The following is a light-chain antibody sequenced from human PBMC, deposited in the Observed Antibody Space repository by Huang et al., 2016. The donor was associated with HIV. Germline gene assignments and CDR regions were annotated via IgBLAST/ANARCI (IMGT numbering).Light chain of an antibody. CDR1: QDIGRL. CDR3: QQSYSPSPFT. V-gene: IGKV1-39*01. Sequence: DIQMTQSPSSLSASIGDRVFITCRASQDIGRLLNWYQQKPGKAPQLLIYEAAVLQTGVPSRFSGSGSGTHFTLTIRSLLPEDFATYYCQQSYSPSPFTFGLGTILDI. J-gene: IGKJ2*01. CDR2: EAA.